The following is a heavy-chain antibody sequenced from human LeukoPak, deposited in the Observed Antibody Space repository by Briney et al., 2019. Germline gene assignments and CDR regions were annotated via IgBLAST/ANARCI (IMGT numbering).Heavy chain of an antibody. CDR2: ISSTSTVI. V-gene: IGHV3-48*04. Sequence: GGSLRLSCAASGSTFSSHTMNWVRQAPGKGLEWVSYISSTSTVIYYADSVKGRFTISRDNAKNSLYLQMNSLRAEDTAVYYCARNLPAANYWGRGTLVTVSS. CDR3: ARNLPAANY. CDR1: GSTFSSHT. J-gene: IGHJ4*02. D-gene: IGHD2-2*01.